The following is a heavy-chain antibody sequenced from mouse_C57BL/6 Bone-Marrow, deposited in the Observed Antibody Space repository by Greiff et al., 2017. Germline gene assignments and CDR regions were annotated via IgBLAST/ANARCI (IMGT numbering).Heavy chain of an antibody. CDR3: ARCYGSSPFYFDY. Sequence: VQLQQSGPELVKPGASVKIPCKASGYTFTDYNMDWVKQSHGKSLEWIGDINPNNGGTIYNQKFKGKATLTVDKSSSTAYMELRSLTSEDTAVYYCARCYGSSPFYFDYWGQGTTLTVSS. CDR1: GYTFTDYN. V-gene: IGHV1-18*01. CDR2: INPNNGGT. D-gene: IGHD1-1*01. J-gene: IGHJ2*01.